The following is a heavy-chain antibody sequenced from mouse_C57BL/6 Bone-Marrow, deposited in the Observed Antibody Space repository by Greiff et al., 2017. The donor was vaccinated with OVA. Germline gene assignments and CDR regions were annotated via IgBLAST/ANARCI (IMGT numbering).Heavy chain of an antibody. CDR1: GFTFSDYG. D-gene: IGHD2-3*01. CDR2: ISSGSSTI. V-gene: IGHV5-17*01. Sequence: EVKLVESGGGLVKPGGSLKLSCAASGFTFSDYGMHWVRQAPEKGLEWVAYISSGSSTISYADTVKGRFTISRDNAKTTLFLQMTSLRSEDTAMYYCARPHDGYLYYFDYWGQGTTLTVSS. CDR3: ARPHDGYLYYFDY. J-gene: IGHJ2*01.